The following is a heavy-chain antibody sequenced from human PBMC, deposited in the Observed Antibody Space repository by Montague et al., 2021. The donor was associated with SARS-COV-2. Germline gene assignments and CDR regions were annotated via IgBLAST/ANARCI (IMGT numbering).Heavy chain of an antibody. Sequence: SLRLSCASSGFTFGDYAMSWVRQAPGKGLESVAFIRSKAYGGTTEYAASVKGRFTTSRDDSKSVAFLQMNSLKTEDSAVYFCIRDKGPGVAERFDYWGQGTLVTVSS. CDR2: IRSKAYGGTT. J-gene: IGHJ4*02. D-gene: IGHD5-24*01. CDR1: GFTFGDYA. V-gene: IGHV3-49*04. CDR3: IRDKGPGVAERFDY.